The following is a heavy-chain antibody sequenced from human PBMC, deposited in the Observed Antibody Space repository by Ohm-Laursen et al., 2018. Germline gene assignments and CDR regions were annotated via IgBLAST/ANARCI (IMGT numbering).Heavy chain of an antibody. CDR1: GDSINSSY. V-gene: IGHV4-59*08. J-gene: IGHJ4*02. CDR3: ARRANSAFPYYLDY. Sequence: SETLSLTCTVSGDSINSSYWSWIRQPPGKGLEWIGFISNSGSTNYNHSLKSRVTIATDTSKNQLSLKLSSVTAADTAVYYCARRANSAFPYYLDYWGQGTLVTVSS. CDR2: ISNSGST. D-gene: IGHD1-26*01.